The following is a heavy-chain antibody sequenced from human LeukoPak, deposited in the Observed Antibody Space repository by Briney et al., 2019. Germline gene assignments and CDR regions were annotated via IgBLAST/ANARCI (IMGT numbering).Heavy chain of an antibody. CDR3: TTFVRTRSLYDILTGYYSGVTKDDAFDI. CDR1: GFTFSNAW. Sequence: GGSLRLSCAASGFTFSNAWMSWVRQAPGKGLEWVGRIKSKTDGGTTDYAAPVKGRFTISRDDSKNTLYLQMNSLKTEDTAVYYCTTFVRTRSLYDILTGYYSGVTKDDAFDIWGQGAMVTVSS. V-gene: IGHV3-15*01. D-gene: IGHD3-9*01. J-gene: IGHJ3*02. CDR2: IKSKTDGGTT.